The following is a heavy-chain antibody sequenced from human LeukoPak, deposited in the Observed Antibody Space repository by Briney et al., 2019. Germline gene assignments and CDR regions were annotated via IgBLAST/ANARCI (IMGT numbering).Heavy chain of an antibody. CDR2: ISYDGSNK. CDR1: GFTLSSYA. J-gene: IGHJ4*02. CDR3: ARDPPYSGSYYFDY. V-gene: IGHV3-30-3*01. D-gene: IGHD1-26*01. Sequence: GRSLRLSCAASGFTLSSYAMHWVRQAPGKGLEWVAVISYDGSNKYYADSVKGRFTISRDNSKNTLYLQMNSLRAEDTAVYYCARDPPYSGSYYFDYWGQGTLVTVSS.